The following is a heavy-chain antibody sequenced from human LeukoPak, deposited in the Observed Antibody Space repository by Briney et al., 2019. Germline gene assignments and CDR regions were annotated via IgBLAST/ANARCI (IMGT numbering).Heavy chain of an antibody. CDR1: GFTFSSYA. J-gene: IGHJ1*01. V-gene: IGHV3-23*01. CDR3: AKDMGGPAYCGGDCYSRFFQH. CDR2: ISGSGGST. D-gene: IGHD2-21*02. Sequence: GGSLRLSCAASGFTFSSYAMSWVRQAPGKGLAWVSAISGSGGSTYYADSVKGRFTISRDNSKNTLYLQMNSLRAEDTAVYYCAKDMGGPAYCGGDCYSRFFQHWGQGTLVTVS.